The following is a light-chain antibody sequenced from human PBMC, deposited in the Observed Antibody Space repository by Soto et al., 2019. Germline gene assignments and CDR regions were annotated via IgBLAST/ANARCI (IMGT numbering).Light chain of an antibody. CDR2: GAS. CDR1: QSVGSN. V-gene: IGKV3-15*01. Sequence: VMTQSPATLSVSPGERVTLSCRARQSVGSNLAWYQQKPGQAPRLLIYGASTRATGIPARFSGSGSETEFTLTISSLQAEDSAVYFCQQYNNWPTWTFGQGTKVDIK. J-gene: IGKJ1*01. CDR3: QQYNNWPTWT.